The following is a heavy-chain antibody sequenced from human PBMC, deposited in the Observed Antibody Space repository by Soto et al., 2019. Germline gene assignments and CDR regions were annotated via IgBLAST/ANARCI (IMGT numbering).Heavy chain of an antibody. CDR3: VRDNYYYGMDV. J-gene: IGHJ6*02. CDR2: INNAYST. Sequence: EVQLEESGGTWVQPGGSLRLSCAASGFDASVNFMTWVRQAPGKGLEWVSAINNAYSTFYADSVKGRFTISRDNSKNTVYLQVSSLRVEDTAMYYCVRDNYYYGMDVWGQGTAVTVSS. V-gene: IGHV3-66*01. CDR1: GFDASVNF.